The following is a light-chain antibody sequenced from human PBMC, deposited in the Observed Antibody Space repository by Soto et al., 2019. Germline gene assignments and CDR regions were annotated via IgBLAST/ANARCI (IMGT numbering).Light chain of an antibody. CDR2: KAS. V-gene: IGKV1-5*03. CDR1: QTISTW. J-gene: IGKJ1*01. CDR3: QQYNSFWT. Sequence: DIQMTQSPSTLSASIGDRVTITCRASQTISTWLAWYQQKPGKAPKLLIHKASTLQSGVPSRFSGSGSGTEFTLTISSLQSDDFATYYCQQYNSFWTFGQGTKVDI.